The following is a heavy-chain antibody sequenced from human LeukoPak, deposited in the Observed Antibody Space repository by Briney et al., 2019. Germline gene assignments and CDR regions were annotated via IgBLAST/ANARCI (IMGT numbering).Heavy chain of an antibody. D-gene: IGHD1-26*01. CDR3: AREGLVGAMPRAFDI. Sequence: GSLRLSCAASGFTFSSYSMNWVRQPPGKGLEWIGEINHSGSTNYNPSLKSRVTISVDTSKNQFSLKLSSVTAADTAVYYCAREGLVGAMPRAFDIWGQGTMVTVSS. V-gene: IGHV4-34*01. CDR2: INHSGST. CDR1: GFTFSSYS. J-gene: IGHJ3*02.